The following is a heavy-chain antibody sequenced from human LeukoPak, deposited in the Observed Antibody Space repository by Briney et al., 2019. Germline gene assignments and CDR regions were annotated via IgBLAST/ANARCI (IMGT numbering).Heavy chain of an antibody. V-gene: IGHV1-2*02. D-gene: IGHD1-14*01. CDR3: ARGGLHHGFDY. CDR2: IITDSGDT. CDR1: GYSFSAYW. J-gene: IGHJ4*02. Sequence: AASVTVPCKASGYSFSAYWMHWVRQAPGQGLEWMGWIITDSGDTNYAQKFQGRVTMTMDTSTSTAYMELSSLSSDDTAVYYCARGGLHHGFDYWGQGTLVTVSS.